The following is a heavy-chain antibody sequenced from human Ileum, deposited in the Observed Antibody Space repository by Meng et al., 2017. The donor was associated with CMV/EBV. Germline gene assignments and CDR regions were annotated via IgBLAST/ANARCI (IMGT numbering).Heavy chain of an antibody. Sequence: EVQLAAAGGGLVKPGGCLRLACAASEFIFKTYDMYWVRQAPGKGLEWVSSIGRSGTDVAYADPVEGRFTISRDKNSLYLEMKSLRADDTAVYYCLTEPNWGAFWGQGTLVTVSS. CDR3: LTEPNWGAF. V-gene: IGHV3-21*01. J-gene: IGHJ4*02. D-gene: IGHD1-26*01. CDR2: IGRSGTDV. CDR1: EFIFKTYD.